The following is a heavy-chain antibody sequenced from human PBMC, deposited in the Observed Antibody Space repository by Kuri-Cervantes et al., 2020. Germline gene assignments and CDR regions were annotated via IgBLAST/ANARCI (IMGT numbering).Heavy chain of an antibody. CDR3: ARDLGDGYCSGGSCSYYYYYMDV. CDR2: ISSSGSTI. Sequence: GGSLRLSCAASGFTFSSYEMNWVRQAPGKGLEWVSYISSSGSTIYYADSVKGRFTISRDNTKNSLYLQMSSLRAEDTAVYYCARDLGDGYCSGGSCSYYYYYMDVWGKGTTVTVSS. V-gene: IGHV3-48*03. J-gene: IGHJ6*03. D-gene: IGHD2-15*01. CDR1: GFTFSSYE.